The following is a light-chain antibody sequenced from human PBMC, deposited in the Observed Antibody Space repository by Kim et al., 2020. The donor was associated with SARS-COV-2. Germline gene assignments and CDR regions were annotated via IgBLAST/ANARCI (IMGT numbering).Light chain of an antibody. Sequence: DIVMTQSPLSLPVTPGESASISCRSSQSLLHRDGYICLDWYVQKPGQSPQLLIYRGSIRASGVPDRFSGSGSGTDFTLTISRVEAEDVGVYYCMQALQMYTFGQGTKLEI. J-gene: IGKJ2*01. CDR3: MQALQMYT. V-gene: IGKV2-28*01. CDR1: QSLLHRDGYIC. CDR2: RGS.